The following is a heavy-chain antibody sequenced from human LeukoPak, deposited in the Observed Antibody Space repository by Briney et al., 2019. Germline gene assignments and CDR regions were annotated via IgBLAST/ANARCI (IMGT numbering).Heavy chain of an antibody. J-gene: IGHJ4*02. CDR2: IKQDGSVK. Sequence: PGGSLRLSCAASGFTFSNHWMSRVRQAPGKGLEWVANIKQDGSVKYYVGSVKGRFTISRDNAENSLYLQMNSLRAEDTAVYYCATTSDAPGNYWGQGTLVTVSS. V-gene: IGHV3-7*01. CDR1: GFTFSNHW. CDR3: ATTSDAPGNY.